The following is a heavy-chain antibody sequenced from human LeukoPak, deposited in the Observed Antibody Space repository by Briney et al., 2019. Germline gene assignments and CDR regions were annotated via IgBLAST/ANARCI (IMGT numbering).Heavy chain of an antibody. CDR2: INSDGSST. Sequence: PGGSLRLSCAASGFTFSSYWMHWVRQVPGKGLVWVSRINSDGSSTSYAGSVKGRFTISRDNAKNTLYVQMNSLRAEDTAVYYCSTDSGHAFDIWGRGTMVTVSS. J-gene: IGHJ3*02. V-gene: IGHV3-74*01. CDR1: GFTFSSYW. CDR3: STDSGHAFDI. D-gene: IGHD3-10*01.